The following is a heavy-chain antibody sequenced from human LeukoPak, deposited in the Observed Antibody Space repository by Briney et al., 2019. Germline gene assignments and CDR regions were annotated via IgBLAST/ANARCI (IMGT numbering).Heavy chain of an antibody. CDR2: ISWNSGSI. J-gene: IGHJ4*02. Sequence: GRSLRLSCAASGFTFDDYAMYWVRQAPGKGLEWVSGISWNSGSIGYADSVKGRFTISRDNAKNSLYLQMNSLRAEDTALYYCAKDDRDDYGDYGFGYWGQGTLVTVSS. V-gene: IGHV3-9*01. CDR1: GFTFDDYA. CDR3: AKDDRDDYGDYGFGY. D-gene: IGHD4-17*01.